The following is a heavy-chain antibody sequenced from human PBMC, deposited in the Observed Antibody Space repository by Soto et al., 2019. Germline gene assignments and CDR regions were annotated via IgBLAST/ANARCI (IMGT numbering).Heavy chain of an antibody. D-gene: IGHD6-6*01. CDR2: ISAYNGNP. J-gene: IGHJ4*02. V-gene: IGHV1-18*01. Sequence: QVQLVQSGAEVKKPGASVKVSCKASGYTFTSYGISWVRQTPGQGLEWMGWISAYNGNPNYAQKLQGGVTMTTDTSTSTAYMELRSLRSDDTAVYSCATGRNRIAARQFDYWGQGTLVTVSS. CDR3: ATGRNRIAARQFDY. CDR1: GYTFTSYG.